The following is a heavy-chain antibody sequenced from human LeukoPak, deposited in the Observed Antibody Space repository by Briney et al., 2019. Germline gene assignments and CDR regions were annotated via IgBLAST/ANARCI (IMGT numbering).Heavy chain of an antibody. CDR2: IIPIFGTS. V-gene: IGHV1-69*06. Sequence: GASVKVSCKASVGTFISYAISWVRQAPGQGLDWMGGIIPIFGTSNYAQRLQGRVTITADKSTRTAYMELRSLRSDDTAVYYCARDTDTGNYYGSGSYYSPPGYWGQGTLVTVSS. CDR3: ARDTDTGNYYGSGSYYSPPGY. J-gene: IGHJ4*02. D-gene: IGHD3-10*01. CDR1: VGTFISYA.